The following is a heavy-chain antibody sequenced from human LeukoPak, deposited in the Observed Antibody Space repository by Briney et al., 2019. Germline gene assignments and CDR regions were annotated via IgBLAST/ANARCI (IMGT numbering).Heavy chain of an antibody. CDR3: ARDKGVSYFDY. V-gene: IGHV4-61*01. Sequence: SETLSLTGTVSGGSVSSGSYYWSWIRQPPGKGLEWIGYIYYSGSTNYNPSLKSRVTISVDTSKNQFSLKLSSVTAADTAVYYCARDKGVSYFDYWGQGTLVTVSS. CDR1: GGSVSSGSYY. CDR2: IYYSGST. J-gene: IGHJ4*02.